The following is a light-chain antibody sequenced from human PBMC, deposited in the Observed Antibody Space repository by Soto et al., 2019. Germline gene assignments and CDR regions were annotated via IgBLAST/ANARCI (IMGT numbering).Light chain of an antibody. CDR1: SSDVGGYNY. V-gene: IGLV2-14*01. CDR2: DDS. Sequence: QSALTQPASVSGSPGQSITISCTGTSSDVGGYNYVSWYQQHPGTAPKLMIYDDSNRPSGVSNRFSGSKSGNTASLTITGLQAEDEADYYCRSYTSSMIDYVFGGGTKLTVL. CDR3: RSYTSSMIDYV. J-gene: IGLJ1*01.